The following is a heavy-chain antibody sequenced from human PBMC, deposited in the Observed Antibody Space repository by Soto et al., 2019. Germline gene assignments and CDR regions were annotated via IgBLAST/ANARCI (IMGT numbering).Heavy chain of an antibody. D-gene: IGHD3-22*01. Sequence: QVQLVQSGAEVKKPGASVKVSCKASGYTFTSYYMHWVRQAPGQGLEWMGIINPSGGSTRYAQKFQGRVTMTRDTSTSTVYMDLSSLRSEDTAVYYCARGLIYDSSGYYFAYWGQGTLVTVSS. J-gene: IGHJ4*02. V-gene: IGHV1-46*01. CDR1: GYTFTSYY. CDR3: ARGLIYDSSGYYFAY. CDR2: INPSGGST.